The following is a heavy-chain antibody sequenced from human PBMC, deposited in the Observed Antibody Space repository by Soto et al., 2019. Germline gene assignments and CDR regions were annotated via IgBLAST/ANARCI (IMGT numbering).Heavy chain of an antibody. CDR3: ARDRPYDATGLDY. J-gene: IGHJ4*02. D-gene: IGHD2-15*01. CDR2: ISVSGSTI. CDR1: GFLFSDYY. Sequence: PGGSLRLSCAASGFLFSDYYMTWIRQAPGKGLEWVAYISVSGSTIYYADSVEGRFTVSRDNANNLVFLQMTSLRADDTAVYYCARDRPYDATGLDYWGQGTVVTVSS. V-gene: IGHV3-11*01.